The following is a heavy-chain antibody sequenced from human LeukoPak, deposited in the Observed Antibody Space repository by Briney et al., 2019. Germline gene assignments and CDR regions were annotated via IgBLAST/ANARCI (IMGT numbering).Heavy chain of an antibody. CDR2: IHYTGST. CDR1: GGSISSYY. V-gene: IGHV4-59*01. J-gene: IGHJ6*03. Sequence: SETLSLTCTVSGGSISSYYWSWIRQSPGKGLECIGYIHYTGSTNYNPSLESRVTISVDTSKNQFSLKLSSVTAADTAVYYCARVSVDSSGYYYGRITYYYYYMDVWGKGTTVTISS. D-gene: IGHD3-22*01. CDR3: ARVSVDSSGYYYGRITYYYYYMDV.